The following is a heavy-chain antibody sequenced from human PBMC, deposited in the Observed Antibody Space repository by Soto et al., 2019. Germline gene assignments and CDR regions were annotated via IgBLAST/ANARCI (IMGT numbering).Heavy chain of an antibody. CDR2: ISGSGDST. Sequence: GGSLRLPCAASGFTFSSYAVSWVLQAPGKGLEWVSVISGSGDSTYYADSVKGRFTISRDNSKNTLYLQMNSLRAEDTAVYYCSRRSSGWYFDYWGQGTLVTVSS. V-gene: IGHV3-23*01. J-gene: IGHJ4*02. CDR3: SRRSSGWYFDY. D-gene: IGHD6-19*01. CDR1: GFTFSSYA.